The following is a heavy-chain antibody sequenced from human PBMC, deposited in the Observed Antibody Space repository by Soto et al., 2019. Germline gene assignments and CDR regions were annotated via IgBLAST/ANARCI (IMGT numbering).Heavy chain of an antibody. D-gene: IGHD6-19*01. CDR3: ARGSSISRDFDY. V-gene: IGHV4-34*01. CDR2: INHSGST. Sequence: TLSVEGGVDGGCVREDYRRWIGQPPGKGMEWSGEINHSGSTNYNPSLKSRVTRSVDTSKNQFALKLSSVPAAHTAVSYCARGSSISRDFDYRGQAPLVTVSS. J-gene: IGHJ4*02. CDR1: GGCVREDY.